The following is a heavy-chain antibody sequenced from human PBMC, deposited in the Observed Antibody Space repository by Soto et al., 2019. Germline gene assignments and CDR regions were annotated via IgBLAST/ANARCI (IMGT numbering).Heavy chain of an antibody. V-gene: IGHV1-58*01. Sequence: SVKVSCKASGFTFTSSAVQWVRQARGQRLEWIGWIVVGSGNTNYAQKFQERVTITRDMSTSTAYMELSSLRSEDTAVYYCAAGGAAAGRGRFSYYYGMDVWGQGTTVTSP. J-gene: IGHJ6*02. CDR2: IVVGSGNT. D-gene: IGHD6-13*01. CDR1: GFTFTSSA. CDR3: AAGGAAAGRGRFSYYYGMDV.